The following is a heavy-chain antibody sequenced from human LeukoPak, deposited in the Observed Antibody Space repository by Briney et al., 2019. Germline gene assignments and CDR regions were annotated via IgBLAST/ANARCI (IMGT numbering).Heavy chain of an antibody. V-gene: IGHV3-7*01. CDR2: IKGDGSEI. CDR1: GFSFSTYW. J-gene: IGHJ4*02. D-gene: IGHD4-11*01. Sequence: TGGSLRLSCAASGFSFSTYWMRWARQTPGKGLEGVANIKGDGSEIHYVDSVKGRFTISRDNAKNSLSLQMNSLTADDTGVYYCAREGLPYSGDHWGQGTLVTVSS. CDR3: AREGLPYSGDH.